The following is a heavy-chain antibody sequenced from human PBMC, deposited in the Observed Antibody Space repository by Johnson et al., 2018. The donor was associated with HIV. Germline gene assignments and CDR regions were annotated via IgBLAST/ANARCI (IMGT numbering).Heavy chain of an antibody. CDR2: ISSSGSTI. D-gene: IGHD6-19*01. J-gene: IGHJ3*02. Sequence: MQLVESGGGSVQPGGSLRLSCAASGFSFSSYALTWVRQAPGKGLEWVSYISSSGSTIYYADAVKGRFTISRDNAKNSMYLQMNSLRAEDTAVYYCGREKQWLGAGGPSDAFDIWGQGTMVTVSS. V-gene: IGHV3-48*04. CDR1: GFSFSSYA. CDR3: GREKQWLGAGGPSDAFDI.